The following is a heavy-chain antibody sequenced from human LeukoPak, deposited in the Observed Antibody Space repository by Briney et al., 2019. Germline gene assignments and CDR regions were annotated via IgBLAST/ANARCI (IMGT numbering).Heavy chain of an antibody. V-gene: IGHV3-48*01. CDR1: GFTFSSYS. CDR2: ISSSSSTI. D-gene: IGHD3-22*01. CDR3: ARESLSGYYYDAFDI. Sequence: GGSLRLSCAASGFTFSSYSMNWVRQAPGKGLEWVSYISSSSSTIYYADSVKGRFTISRDNAKNSLYLQMNSLRAEDTAVYYCARESLSGYYYDAFDIWGQGTMVTVSS. J-gene: IGHJ3*02.